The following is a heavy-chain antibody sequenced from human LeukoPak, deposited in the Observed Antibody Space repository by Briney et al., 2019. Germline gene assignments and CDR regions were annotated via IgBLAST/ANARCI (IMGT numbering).Heavy chain of an antibody. CDR1: GGSISSSSYY. Sequence: SETLSLTCTVSGGSISSSSYYWGWIRQPPGKGLEWIGSIHYSGSTNYNPSLKSRVTISVDTSKNQFSLKLSSVTAADTAVYYCASFNGGSETFDIWGQGTMVTVSS. CDR2: IHYSGST. D-gene: IGHD4-23*01. V-gene: IGHV4-39*07. J-gene: IGHJ3*02. CDR3: ASFNGGSETFDI.